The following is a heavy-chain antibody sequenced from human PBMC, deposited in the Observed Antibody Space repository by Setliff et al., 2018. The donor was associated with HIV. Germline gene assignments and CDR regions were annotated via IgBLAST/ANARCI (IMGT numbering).Heavy chain of an antibody. V-gene: IGHV1-2*06. CDR2: INPNSGGT. D-gene: IGHD2-8*01. Sequence: ASVKVSCKASGYTFTGYFIHWVRQAPGQGLEWMGRINPNSGGTNYAQKFQGRVTMTRDTSISTAHMELSRLRSDDTAVYYCATKVHWNNGVCLEAFDTWGQGTMVTVSS. J-gene: IGHJ3*02. CDR1: GYTFTGYF. CDR3: ATKVHWNNGVCLEAFDT.